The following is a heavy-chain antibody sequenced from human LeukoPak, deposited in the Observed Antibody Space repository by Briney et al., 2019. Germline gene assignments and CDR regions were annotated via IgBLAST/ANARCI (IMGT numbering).Heavy chain of an antibody. CDR3: ARVRYFDWLLPYYFYGMDV. J-gene: IGHJ6*04. CDR1: GFTFSSYW. D-gene: IGHD3-9*01. V-gene: IGHV3-74*01. CDR2: INSDGSST. Sequence: PGGSLRLSCAASGFTFSSYWMHWARHAPGKGLVWVSRINSDGSSTSYADSVKGRFTISRDNAKNTLYLQMNSLRAEDTAVYYCARVRYFDWLLPYYFYGMDVWGKGTTVTVCS.